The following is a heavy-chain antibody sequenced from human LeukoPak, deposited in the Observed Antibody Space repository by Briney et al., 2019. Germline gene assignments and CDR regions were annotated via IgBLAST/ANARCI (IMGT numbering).Heavy chain of an antibody. D-gene: IGHD3-22*01. CDR1: GFTFSSYW. CDR2: IKQDGSEK. CDR3: ARDNYYDSSRSLDY. J-gene: IGHJ4*02. Sequence: GGSLRLSCAASGFTFSSYWMSWVRQAPGKGLEWVANIKQDGSEKYYVDSVKGRFTISRDNAKNSLYLQMNSLRDEDTAVYYCARDNYYDSSRSLDYWGQGTLVTVSS. V-gene: IGHV3-7*01.